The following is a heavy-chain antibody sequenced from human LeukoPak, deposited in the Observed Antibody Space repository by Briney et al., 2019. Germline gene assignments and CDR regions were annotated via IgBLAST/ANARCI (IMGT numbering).Heavy chain of an antibody. V-gene: IGHV4-39*07. D-gene: IGHD3-9*01. CDR1: GGSIGSSSYY. CDR3: ARDILGTQGNMDV. CDR2: IYYSWST. J-gene: IGHJ6*03. Sequence: SETLSLTCTVSGGSIGSSSYYWGWIRQPPGKGLEWIGSIYYSWSTYYNPSLKSRVTISVDTSKNHFSLKRSSATSPDTAVYYCARDILGTQGNMDVCGKGTTVTASS.